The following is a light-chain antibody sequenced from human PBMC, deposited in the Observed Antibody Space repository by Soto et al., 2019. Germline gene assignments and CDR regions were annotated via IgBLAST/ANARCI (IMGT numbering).Light chain of an antibody. J-gene: IGLJ2*01. CDR1: SGDVGGYNY. CDR2: DVT. CDR3: CSYAGSYTWI. Sequence: QSVLTQPRSVSGSPGQSVTISCTGTSGDVGGYNYVSWYQHHPGKAPKVMIYDVTKRPSGVPDRFSGSKSGNTASLTISGLQAEDEADYYCCSYAGSYTWIFGGGTKLTVL. V-gene: IGLV2-11*01.